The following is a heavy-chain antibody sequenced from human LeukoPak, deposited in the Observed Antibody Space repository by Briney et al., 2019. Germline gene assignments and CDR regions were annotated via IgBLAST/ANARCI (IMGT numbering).Heavy chain of an antibody. CDR1: GYTFTGYY. V-gene: IGHV1-2*06. CDR2: INPNSGGT. CDR3: ARNRYGDYGDWFDP. Sequence: GASVKVSCTASGYTFTGYYMHWVRQAPGQGLEWMGRINPNSGGTNYAQKFQGRVTMTRDTSISTAYMELSGLRSDDTAVYYCARNRYGDYGDWFDPWGQGTLVTVSS. D-gene: IGHD4-17*01. J-gene: IGHJ5*02.